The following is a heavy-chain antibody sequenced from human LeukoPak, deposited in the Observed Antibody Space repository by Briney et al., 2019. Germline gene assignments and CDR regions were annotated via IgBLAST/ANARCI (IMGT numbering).Heavy chain of an antibody. Sequence: GASVKVSCKASGYTFTSYGISWVRQAPGQGLEWMGWISAYNGNTNYAQKLQGRVTMTTDTSTSTAYMELRSLRSDDTAVYYCARGGDVTMVRGVIINPHTFVSWFDPWGQGTLVTVSS. J-gene: IGHJ5*02. D-gene: IGHD3-10*01. CDR3: ARGGDVTMVRGVIINPHTFVSWFDP. V-gene: IGHV1-18*01. CDR2: ISAYNGNT. CDR1: GYTFTSYG.